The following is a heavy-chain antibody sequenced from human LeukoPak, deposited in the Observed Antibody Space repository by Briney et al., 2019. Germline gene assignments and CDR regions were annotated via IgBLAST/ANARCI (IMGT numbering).Heavy chain of an antibody. Sequence: PETLSLTCAVYGGSFSGYYWSWIRQPPGKGLEWIGEINHSGSTNYNPSLKSRVTISVDTSKNQFSLKLSSVTAADTAVDYCARGAIYYYDSSGYSHPFDYWGQGTLVTVSS. CDR2: INHSGST. CDR1: GGSFSGYY. D-gene: IGHD3-22*01. V-gene: IGHV4-34*01. CDR3: ARGAIYYYDSSGYSHPFDY. J-gene: IGHJ4*02.